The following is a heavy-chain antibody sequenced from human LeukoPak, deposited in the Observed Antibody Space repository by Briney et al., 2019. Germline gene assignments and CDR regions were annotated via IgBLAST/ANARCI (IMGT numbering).Heavy chain of an antibody. J-gene: IGHJ4*02. D-gene: IGHD4-17*01. CDR1: GVSISSGSYY. CDR3: ARDYGDWGVGYYFDY. V-gene: IGHV4-61*02. Sequence: PSQTLSLTCTVSGVSISSGSYYWSWIRQPAGKGLEWIGRIYTSGSTNYNPSLKSRVTISVDTSKNQFSLKLSSVTAADTAVYYCARDYGDWGVGYYFDYWGQGTLVTVSS. CDR2: IYTSGST.